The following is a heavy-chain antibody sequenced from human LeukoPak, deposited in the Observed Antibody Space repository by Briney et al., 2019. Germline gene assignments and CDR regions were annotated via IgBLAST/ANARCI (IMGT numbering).Heavy chain of an antibody. CDR3: ARLSESRTIFYF. Sequence: GGSLRLXCAASGFTSTYYWMRWVRQAPGKGLEWVANIKQDGSAKLYVDSVEGRFTVSRDNAKNSLYLQMNNLRAEDTAVYYCARLSESRTIFYFWGQGTLVTVSS. V-gene: IGHV3-7*01. J-gene: IGHJ4*02. D-gene: IGHD1-1*01. CDR2: IKQDGSAK. CDR1: GFTSTYYW.